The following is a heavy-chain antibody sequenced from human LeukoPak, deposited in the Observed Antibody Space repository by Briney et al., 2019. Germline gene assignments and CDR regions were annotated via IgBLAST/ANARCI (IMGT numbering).Heavy chain of an antibody. CDR3: AREEGTTSGYYRLDY. J-gene: IGHJ4*02. Sequence: GRSLRLSCAASGFTFSSYGMHWVRQAPGKGLDWVSYITSSSSTIYYADSVKGRFTISRDNAKNSLYLQMNSLRAEDTAVYYCAREEGTTSGYYRLDYWGQGALVTVSS. CDR2: ITSSSSTI. CDR1: GFTFSSYG. D-gene: IGHD3-3*01. V-gene: IGHV3-48*01.